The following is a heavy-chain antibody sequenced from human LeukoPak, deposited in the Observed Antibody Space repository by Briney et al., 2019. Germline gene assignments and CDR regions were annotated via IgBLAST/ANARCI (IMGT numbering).Heavy chain of an antibody. D-gene: IGHD2-15*01. CDR1: GFTFSSYG. Sequence: GGSLRLSCAASGFTFSSYGMHWVRQAPGKGLEWVAVIWYDGSNKYYADSVKGRFTISRDNSKNTLYLQMNSLRAEDTAVYYCARDQEMVAASPPDYWGQGTLVTVS. CDR2: IWYDGSNK. J-gene: IGHJ4*02. CDR3: ARDQEMVAASPPDY. V-gene: IGHV3-33*01.